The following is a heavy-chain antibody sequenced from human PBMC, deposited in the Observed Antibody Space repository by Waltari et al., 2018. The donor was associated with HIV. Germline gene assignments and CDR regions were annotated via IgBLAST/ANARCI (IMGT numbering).Heavy chain of an antibody. Sequence: LVESGGDLVQSGTSLRLSCEASRFRFSDHDLFWVRQAPGKVLEWVAVISNDGNDKKYVDSVKGRFNVSRDNVKNTLYLYMSRLRPEDTAVYYCVRETSGRDAFDIWGLGTQVIVSS. CDR3: VRETSGRDAFDI. D-gene: IGHD2-15*01. J-gene: IGHJ3*02. CDR2: ISNDGNDK. CDR1: RFRFSDHD. V-gene: IGHV3-30*15.